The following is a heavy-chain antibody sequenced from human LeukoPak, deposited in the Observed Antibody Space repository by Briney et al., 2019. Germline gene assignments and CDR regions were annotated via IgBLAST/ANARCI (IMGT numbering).Heavy chain of an antibody. V-gene: IGHV1-46*01. Sequence: ASVKVSCKASGYTFTSYYMHWVRQAPGQGLEWMGIIYPSAGSTSYPQRFQGRVTMTRDTSTSTVYMELSSLRSEDTAVYYCARAGGGYSIDYWAREPWSPSPQ. J-gene: IGHJ4*02. CDR1: GYTFTSYY. CDR2: IYPSAGST. D-gene: IGHD5-18*01. CDR3: ARAGGGYSIDY.